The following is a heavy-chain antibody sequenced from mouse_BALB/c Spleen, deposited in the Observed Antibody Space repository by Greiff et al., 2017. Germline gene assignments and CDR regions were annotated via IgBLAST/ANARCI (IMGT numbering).Heavy chain of an antibody. D-gene: IGHD2-14*01. J-gene: IGHJ4*01. CDR2: INPGSSTI. Sequence: EVKLVESGGGLVQPGGSLNLSCAASGFDFSRYWMSWARQAPGKGQEWIGEINPGSSTINYTPSLKDKFIISRDNAKNTLYLQMSKVRSEDTALYYCARLDRYYAMDYWGQGTSVTVSS. V-gene: IGHV4-2*02. CDR3: ARLDRYYAMDY. CDR1: GFDFSRYW.